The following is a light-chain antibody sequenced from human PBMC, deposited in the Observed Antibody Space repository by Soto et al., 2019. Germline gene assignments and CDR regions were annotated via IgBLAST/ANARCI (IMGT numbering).Light chain of an antibody. V-gene: IGLV6-57*04. CDR2: EDN. Sequence: NFMLTQPHSVSESPGKTVTISCTRSTGNIASNYVQWYQQRPGSAPTTVIYEDNQRPSGVPDRFSGSIDSSSNSASLTISGLKTEDEADSYCQSYDSSNVVFGGGTKLTVL. CDR3: QSYDSSNVV. CDR1: TGNIASNY. J-gene: IGLJ2*01.